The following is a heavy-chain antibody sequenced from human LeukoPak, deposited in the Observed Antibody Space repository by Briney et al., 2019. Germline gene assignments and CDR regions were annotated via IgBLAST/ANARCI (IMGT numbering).Heavy chain of an antibody. V-gene: IGHV3-74*01. J-gene: IGHJ3*02. CDR1: GLSFSNYW. CDR3: ARGGDCGSTSCYDDGFDI. Sequence: PGGSLRLSCAASGLSFSNYWMHWVRQAPGKGLVWVSRINSDGSITNYADSVKGRFTISRDNAKNTLYLQMNSLRVEDTAVYYCARGGDCGSTSCYDDGFDIWGQGTMVTVSS. D-gene: IGHD2-2*01. CDR2: INSDGSIT.